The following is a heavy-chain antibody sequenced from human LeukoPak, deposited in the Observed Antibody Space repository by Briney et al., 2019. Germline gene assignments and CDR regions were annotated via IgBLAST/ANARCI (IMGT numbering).Heavy chain of an antibody. CDR3: ARDEGSGWPIAEYFQH. Sequence: ASVKVSCKASGGTFSSYAISWVRQAPGQGLEWMGGIIPISGTANYAQKFQGRVTITADESTSTAYMELSSLRSEDTAVYYCARDEGSGWPIAEYFQHWGQGTLVTVSS. J-gene: IGHJ1*01. CDR1: GGTFSSYA. D-gene: IGHD6-19*01. V-gene: IGHV1-69*13. CDR2: IIPISGTA.